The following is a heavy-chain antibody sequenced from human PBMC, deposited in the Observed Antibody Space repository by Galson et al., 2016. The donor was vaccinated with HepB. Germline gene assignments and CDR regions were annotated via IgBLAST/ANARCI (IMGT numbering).Heavy chain of an antibody. D-gene: IGHD3-10*02. CDR3: ARGGRKGLCGYYFDF. V-gene: IGHV4-31*03. CDR1: GASISSGGYY. J-gene: IGHJ4*02. Sequence: TLSLTCIVSGASISSGGYYWNWIRQHPGKGLEWIGYIYYSGSTYYNPSLKSRVTISVDTSKNQFSLKLSSVTAAATAVYYCARGGRKGLCGYYFDFWDQGTLVTVSA. CDR2: IYYSGST.